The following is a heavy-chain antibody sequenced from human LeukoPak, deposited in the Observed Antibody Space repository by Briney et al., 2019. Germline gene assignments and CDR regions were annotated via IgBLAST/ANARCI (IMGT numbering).Heavy chain of an antibody. D-gene: IGHD3-3*01. Sequence: SETLSLTCAVYGGSFSGYYWSWIRQPPRKGLEWIGEINHSGSTNYNPSLKSRVTISVDTSKNQFSLKLSSATAADTAVYYCASSFRSPSRKFDYWGQGTLVTVSS. CDR3: ASSFRSPSRKFDY. CDR2: INHSGST. V-gene: IGHV4-34*01. CDR1: GGSFSGYY. J-gene: IGHJ4*02.